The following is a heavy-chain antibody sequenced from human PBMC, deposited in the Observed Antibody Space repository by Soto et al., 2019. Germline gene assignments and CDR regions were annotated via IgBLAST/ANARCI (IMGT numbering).Heavy chain of an antibody. CDR3: ARDEEDANLMIVVLPVDY. CDR1: GYRFSSYG. Sequence: QVQLVQSGGEVKEPGASVKVSCKASGYRFSSYGINWVRQAPGQGLEWMGWVSTYDGNTQYAQKFQGRITMTTDTPANTVYLEVRSLTSDDMAVYYCARDEEDANLMIVVLPVDYWGHGSLGSVSS. CDR2: VSTYDGNT. D-gene: IGHD2-21*01. V-gene: IGHV1-18*03. J-gene: IGHJ4*01.